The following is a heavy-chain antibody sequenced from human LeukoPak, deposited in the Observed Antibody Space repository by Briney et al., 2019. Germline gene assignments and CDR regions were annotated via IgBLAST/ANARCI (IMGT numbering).Heavy chain of an antibody. J-gene: IGHJ5*02. CDR2: INPNSGGT. CDR1: GYTFTGYY. Sequence: ASMKVSCKASGYTFTGYYIHWVRQAPGQGLEWMGWINPNSGGTNYAQKFQGRVTMTRDTSISTAYMELSKLRSDDTAVYYCARPAYLYYYDGSTYYPSWGQGTLVTVSS. V-gene: IGHV1-2*02. CDR3: ARPAYLYYYDGSTYYPS. D-gene: IGHD3-22*01.